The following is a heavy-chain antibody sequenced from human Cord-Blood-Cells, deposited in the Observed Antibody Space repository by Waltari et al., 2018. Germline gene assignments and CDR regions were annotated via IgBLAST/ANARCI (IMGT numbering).Heavy chain of an antibody. J-gene: IGHJ4*02. D-gene: IGHD6-19*01. V-gene: IGHV4-34*01. CDR3: AARPQFIAVAGTSFDY. CDR1: GGSFSGYY. CDR2: INHSGST. Sequence: QVQLQQWGAGLLKPSETLSLTCAAYGGSFSGYYWSWIRQPPGKGLAWIREINHSGSTNYNPSLKSRVTISVDTSKNQFSLKLSSVTAADTAVYYCAARPQFIAVAGTSFDYWGQGTLVTVSS.